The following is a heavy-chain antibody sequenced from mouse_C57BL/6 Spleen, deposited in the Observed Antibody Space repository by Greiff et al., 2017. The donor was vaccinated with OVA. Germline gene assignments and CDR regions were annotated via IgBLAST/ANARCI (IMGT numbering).Heavy chain of an antibody. CDR1: GFTFSDYG. CDR2: ISSGSSTI. D-gene: IGHD2-3*01. CDR3: ARNPLDGYHLYYFDY. J-gene: IGHJ2*01. Sequence: EVQLVESGGGLVKPGGSLKLSCAASGFTFSDYGMHWVRQAPEKGLEWVAYISSGSSTIYYADTVKGRFTISRDNAKNTLFLQMTSLRSEDTAMYYCARNPLDGYHLYYFDYWGQGTTLTVSS. V-gene: IGHV5-17*01.